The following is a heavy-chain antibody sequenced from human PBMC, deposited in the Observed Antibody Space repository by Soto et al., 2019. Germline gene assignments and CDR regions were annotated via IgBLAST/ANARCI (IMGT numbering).Heavy chain of an antibody. CDR2: ISYSGST. Sequence: SETLSLTCTVSGGSISSGDYYWSWIRQPPGKGLEWIGYISYSGSTSYNPSLKSRVTISVDTSKNQFSLKLSSVTAADTAVYYCAREVRLRFDPWGQGTLVTVSS. J-gene: IGHJ5*02. CDR3: AREVRLRFDP. D-gene: IGHD3-10*01. CDR1: GGSISSGDYY. V-gene: IGHV4-30-4*01.